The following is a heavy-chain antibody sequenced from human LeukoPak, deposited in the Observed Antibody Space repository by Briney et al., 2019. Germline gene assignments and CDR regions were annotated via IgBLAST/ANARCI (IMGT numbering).Heavy chain of an antibody. D-gene: IGHD2-15*01. CDR1: GFTFSDYY. CDR2: ISDRGGTI. Sequence: PEGSLRLSCAASGFTFSDYYMSWVRQAPGKGLEWVAYISDRGGTIYYTDSVKGRFTISRDNAKKSLYLQMDSVRVEDTALYYCARDGLRSFDYWGQGTLVTVSS. J-gene: IGHJ4*02. V-gene: IGHV3-11*01. CDR3: ARDGLRSFDY.